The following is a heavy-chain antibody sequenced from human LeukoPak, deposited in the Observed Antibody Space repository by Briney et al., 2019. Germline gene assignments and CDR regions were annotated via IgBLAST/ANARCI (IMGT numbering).Heavy chain of an antibody. J-gene: IGHJ4*02. Sequence: PSQTLSLTCTVSGGSINSGGYYWSWIRQHPGKGLEWIGYIYYSGSTYYNPSLKSRVTISVDTPKNQFSLKLSSVTAADTAVYYCARGSVEGRYCSSTSCYMGNEYWGQGTLVTVSS. V-gene: IGHV4-31*03. CDR1: GGSINSGGYY. CDR3: ARGSVEGRYCSSTSCYMGNEY. D-gene: IGHD2-2*02. CDR2: IYYSGST.